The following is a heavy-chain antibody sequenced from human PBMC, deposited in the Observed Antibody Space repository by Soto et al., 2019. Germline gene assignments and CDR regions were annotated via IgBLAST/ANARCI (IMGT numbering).Heavy chain of an antibody. V-gene: IGHV4-34*01. CDR2: INHSGST. D-gene: IGHD5-18*01. Sequence: ETLCLTGSVYGGPFSGYYWSGIRQPPGKGLEWIGEINHSGSTNYNPSLKSRVTISVDTSKNQFSLKLSSVTAADTAVYYCAIEKRGDSYGRRRTPFDPWGQGTLVTVSS. CDR3: AIEKRGDSYGRRRTPFDP. CDR1: GGPFSGYY. J-gene: IGHJ5*02.